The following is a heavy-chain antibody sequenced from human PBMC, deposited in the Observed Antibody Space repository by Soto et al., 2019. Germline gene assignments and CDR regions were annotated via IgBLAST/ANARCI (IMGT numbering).Heavy chain of an antibody. D-gene: IGHD7-27*01. CDR2: IYYSGST. J-gene: IGHJ4*02. CDR3: TRHRRANWGWITVFDY. Sequence: SETLSLTCTVSGGSISSYYWSWIRQPPGKGLEWIGYIYYSGSTNYNPSLKSRVTISVDTSKNQFSLRLSSVTAADTAVYYCTRHRRANWGWITVFDYWGQGTLVTVSS. CDR1: GGSISSYY. V-gene: IGHV4-59*08.